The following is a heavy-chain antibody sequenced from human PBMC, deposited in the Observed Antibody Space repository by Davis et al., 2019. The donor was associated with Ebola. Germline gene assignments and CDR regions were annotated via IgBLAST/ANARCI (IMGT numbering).Heavy chain of an antibody. J-gene: IGHJ4*02. CDR3: AKDYRPQQYSSGLYFDY. D-gene: IGHD6-19*01. CDR1: GFAFSSYW. Sequence: GGSLRLSCAASGFAFSSYWMHWVRQAPGKGLEWVSVIYSGGSTYYADSVKGRFTISRHNSKNTLYLQMNSLRAEDTAVYYCAKDYRPQQYSSGLYFDYWGQGTLVTVSS. V-gene: IGHV3-53*04. CDR2: IYSGGST.